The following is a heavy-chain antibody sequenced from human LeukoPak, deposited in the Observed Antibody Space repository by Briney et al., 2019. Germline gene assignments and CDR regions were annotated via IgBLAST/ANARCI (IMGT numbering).Heavy chain of an antibody. D-gene: IGHD3-3*01. CDR1: GFTFDDYA. CDR3: AKDRGITIFGVVTD. J-gene: IGHJ4*02. Sequence: PGGSLRLSCAASGFTFDDYAMHWVRQAPGKGLEWVPGFSWNSGSLVYADSVKGRFTISRDNANNSVYLQLNSLRAEDMVLYYSAKDRGITIFGVVTDWGQGTLVTVSS. CDR2: FSWNSGSL. V-gene: IGHV3-9*03.